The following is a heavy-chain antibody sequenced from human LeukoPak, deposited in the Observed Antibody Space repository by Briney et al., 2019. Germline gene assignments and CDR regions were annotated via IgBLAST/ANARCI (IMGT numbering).Heavy chain of an antibody. CDR2: ISSSGSTI. Sequence: GGSLRLSCAASGFTFSSHGMNWVRQAPGKGLEWVSYISSSGSTIYYADSVKGRFTISRDNAKNSLYLQMNSLRAEDTALYYCARGVTTLDYYYYMDVWGKGATVTVSS. J-gene: IGHJ6*03. D-gene: IGHD4-23*01. CDR3: ARGVTTLDYYYYMDV. CDR1: GFTFSSHG. V-gene: IGHV3-48*03.